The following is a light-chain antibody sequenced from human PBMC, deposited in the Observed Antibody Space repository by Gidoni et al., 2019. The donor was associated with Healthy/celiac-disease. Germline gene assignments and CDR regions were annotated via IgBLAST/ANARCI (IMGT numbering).Light chain of an antibody. CDR3: QQRSNWPA. CDR1: QSVSSY. Sequence: EIVLTQSPATLSLSPGERATLSCRASQSVSSYLAWYQQKPGQAPRLLNCEASNRATGIPARFGGSGSGADFTLTISSLEPEDFAVYYCQQRSNWPAFAQXTKVEIK. J-gene: IGKJ1*01. V-gene: IGKV3-11*01. CDR2: EAS.